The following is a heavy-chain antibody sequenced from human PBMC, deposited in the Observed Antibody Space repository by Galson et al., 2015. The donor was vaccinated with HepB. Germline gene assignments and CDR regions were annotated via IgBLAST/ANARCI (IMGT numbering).Heavy chain of an antibody. Sequence: SLRLSCAASGFSVSTHAMHWVRQPPGRGLEWVAVISYDGTIQWYADSVKGRFTISRDNSKNTLYLQMNSLRAEDTAVHYCAKDEGDGYRNYGMDVWGQGTTVTVSS. CDR2: ISYDGTIQ. CDR1: GFSVSTHA. J-gene: IGHJ6*02. CDR3: AKDEGDGYRNYGMDV. D-gene: IGHD5-24*01. V-gene: IGHV3-30*04.